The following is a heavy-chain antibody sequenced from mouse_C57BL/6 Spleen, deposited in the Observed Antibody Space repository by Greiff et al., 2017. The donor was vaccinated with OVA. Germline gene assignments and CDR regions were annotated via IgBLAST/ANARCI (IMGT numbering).Heavy chain of an antibody. CDR2: IYPGGGYT. CDR1: GYTFTNYW. CDR3: ARRDNYYGSSYWYFDV. Sequence: VHLVESGAELVRPGTSVKMSCKASGYTFTNYWIGWAKQRPGHGLEWIGDIYPGGGYTNYNEKFKGKATLTADKSSSTAYMQFSSLTSEDSAIYYCARRDNYYGSSYWYFDVWGTGTTVTVSS. V-gene: IGHV1-63*01. D-gene: IGHD1-1*01. J-gene: IGHJ1*03.